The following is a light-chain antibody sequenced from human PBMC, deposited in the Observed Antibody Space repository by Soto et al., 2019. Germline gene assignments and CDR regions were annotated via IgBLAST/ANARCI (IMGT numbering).Light chain of an antibody. Sequence: DIQMTQSPSSLSASVGDRVTITCRASQSISSYLNWYQQKPGKAAKLMIYDASRLQSGVPTRFSSSASVTDFAMTISSLQPEDFATYYCQQSYSTPYTFGQGTKREI. CDR3: QQSYSTPYT. CDR2: DAS. CDR1: QSISSY. J-gene: IGKJ2*01. V-gene: IGKV1-39*01.